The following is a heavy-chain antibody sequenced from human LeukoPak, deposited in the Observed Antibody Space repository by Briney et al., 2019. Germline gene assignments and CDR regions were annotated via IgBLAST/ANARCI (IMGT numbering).Heavy chain of an antibody. Sequence: GGSLRLSCAASGFTFSSYAMHWVRQAPGKGLEWVAVISYDGSNKYYADSVKGRFTISRDNSKNTLYLQMNSLRAEDTAVYYCARDWNRIVVVPAASRDGAGGFDYWGQGTLVTVSS. J-gene: IGHJ4*02. V-gene: IGHV3-30-3*01. D-gene: IGHD2-2*01. CDR1: GFTFSSYA. CDR2: ISYDGSNK. CDR3: ARDWNRIVVVPAASRDGAGGFDY.